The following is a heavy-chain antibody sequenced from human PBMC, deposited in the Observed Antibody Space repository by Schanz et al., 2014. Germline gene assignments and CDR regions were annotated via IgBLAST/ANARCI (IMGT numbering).Heavy chain of an antibody. D-gene: IGHD3-3*01. Sequence: EVQLVTSGGDLVQPGGSLRLSCAASGFTFNTSWFHWVRQPPGKGLLWVSRVSRDGSETTYVDSVRGRFTISRDTAKNTVFLQMNSLRDEDTAMYYCAKIWKAHHLTGRPGWSDGMDVWGQGTTV. CDR1: GFTFNTSW. CDR3: AKIWKAHHLTGRPGWSDGMDV. CDR2: VSRDGSET. V-gene: IGHV3-74*01. J-gene: IGHJ6*02.